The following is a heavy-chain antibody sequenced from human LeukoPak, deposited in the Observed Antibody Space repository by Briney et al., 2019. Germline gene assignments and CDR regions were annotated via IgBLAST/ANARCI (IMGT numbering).Heavy chain of an antibody. D-gene: IGHD2-2*01. CDR2: INWNGGST. V-gene: IGHV3-20*04. Sequence: GGSLRLSCAASGFTFDDYGMSWVRQAPGKGLEWVSGINWNGGSTGYADSVKGRFTISRDNAKNSLYLQMNSLRAEDTALYYCAKDMGHCSSTSCPIQHWGQGTLVTVSS. CDR3: AKDMGHCSSTSCPIQH. J-gene: IGHJ1*01. CDR1: GFTFDDYG.